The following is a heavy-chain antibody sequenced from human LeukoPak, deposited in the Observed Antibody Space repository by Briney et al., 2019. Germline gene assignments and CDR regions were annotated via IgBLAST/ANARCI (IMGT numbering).Heavy chain of an antibody. Sequence: SETLSPTCTVSGGSISSSSYYWGWIRQPPGKGLERIGSIYYSGSTYYNPSLKSRVTISVDTSKNQFSLKLSSVTAADTAVYYCAVALAYCGGDCQFRWGQGTMVTVSS. J-gene: IGHJ3*01. CDR1: GGSISSSSYY. D-gene: IGHD2-21*01. CDR2: IYYSGST. V-gene: IGHV4-39*01. CDR3: AVALAYCGGDCQFR.